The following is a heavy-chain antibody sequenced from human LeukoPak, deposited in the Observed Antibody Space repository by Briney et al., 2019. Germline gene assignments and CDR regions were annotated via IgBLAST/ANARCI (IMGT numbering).Heavy chain of an antibody. J-gene: IGHJ5*02. CDR1: GYTFTNYG. Sequence: ASVKVSCKTSGYTFTNYGITWVRQAPGQGLEWMGWISGYNGNTNYAQKFQGRVTMTTDTSTSTAYMELSRLISDDTAVYYCAKSFYSYPPHWFDPWGQGTLVTVSS. V-gene: IGHV1-18*01. CDR2: ISGYNGNT. D-gene: IGHD3-3*02. CDR3: AKSFYSYPPHWFDP.